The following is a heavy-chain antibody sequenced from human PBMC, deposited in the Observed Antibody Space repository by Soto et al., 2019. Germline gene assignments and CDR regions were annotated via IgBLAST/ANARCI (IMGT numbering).Heavy chain of an antibody. CDR2: VSSTTNYI. J-gene: IGHJ4*02. V-gene: IGHV3-21*01. CDR3: ARESEDLTSNFDY. CDR1: GFTFTRYS. Sequence: PGGSLRLSCAASGFTFTRYSMNWVRQAPGKGLEWVSSVSSTTNYIYYADSMKGRFTVSRDNAKNSVYLEMNSLSAEDTAVYYCARESEDLTSNFDYWGQGTLVTVSS.